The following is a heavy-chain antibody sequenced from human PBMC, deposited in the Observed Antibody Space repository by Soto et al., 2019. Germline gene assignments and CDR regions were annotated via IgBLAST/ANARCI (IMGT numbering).Heavy chain of an antibody. CDR2: AYYSGST. V-gene: IGHV4-59*02. J-gene: IGHJ6*02. Sequence: SETLSLTCTVSGKSVSTFYWSWIRQPPGKGLEWIGHAYYSGSTNYDPSLKSRVTISVDMSKNQVSLRLTSVTAADTAVYYCARGTDYTQIASYHYGMDVWGQGTSVTV. D-gene: IGHD4-4*01. CDR1: GKSVSTFY. CDR3: ARGTDYTQIASYHYGMDV.